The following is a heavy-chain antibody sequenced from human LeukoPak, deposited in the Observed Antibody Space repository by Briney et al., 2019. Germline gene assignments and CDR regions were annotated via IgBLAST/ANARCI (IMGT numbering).Heavy chain of an antibody. V-gene: IGHV1-8*01. CDR1: GYTFTRYD. CDR3: AGGFYYYGLDV. CDR2: MNPNNGNT. J-gene: IGHJ6*02. Sequence: VASVKVSCKASGYTFTRYDINWVRQAPGQGLEWMGWMNPNNGNTGYAQKFQGRVTMTRSTSIDTAYMELNTLTSDDTAAYYCAGGFYYYGLDVWGQGTTVTVSS.